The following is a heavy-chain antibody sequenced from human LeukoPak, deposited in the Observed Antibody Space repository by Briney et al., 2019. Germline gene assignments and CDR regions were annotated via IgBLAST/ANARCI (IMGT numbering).Heavy chain of an antibody. CDR1: GGSFSGYY. J-gene: IGHJ6*03. CDR2: INHSGST. Sequence: PSETLSLTCAVYGGSFSGYYWSWIRQPPGKGLEWIGEINHSGSTNYNPSLKSRVTISVDTSKNQFSLKLSSVTAADTAVYYCARHGHSGSLPANYYYYMDVWGKGTTVTVSS. CDR3: ARHGHSGSLPANYYYYMDV. D-gene: IGHD1-26*01. V-gene: IGHV4-34*01.